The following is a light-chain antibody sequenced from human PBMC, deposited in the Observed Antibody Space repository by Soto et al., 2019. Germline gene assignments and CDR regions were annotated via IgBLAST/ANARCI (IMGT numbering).Light chain of an antibody. CDR3: QQRNSWPLT. CDR2: EAS. V-gene: IGKV3-11*01. J-gene: IGKJ4*01. CDR1: QDVGKF. Sequence: VLTQSPDTLSLSPGERDTLSCRASQDVGKFLVWYHQKPGLSPSLVIYEASKRATDIPDRFSGSGSGTAFTLTINRLEPEDVGFYYCQQRNSWPLTFGGGTRWISN.